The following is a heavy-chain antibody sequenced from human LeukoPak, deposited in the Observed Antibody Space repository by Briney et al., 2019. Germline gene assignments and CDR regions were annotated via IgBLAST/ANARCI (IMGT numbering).Heavy chain of an antibody. V-gene: IGHV3-7*01. D-gene: IGHD3-10*01. J-gene: IGHJ4*02. CDR3: ARDEPGFGELLVH. CDR2: IREDGGHI. CDR1: GFTLSNYR. Sequence: PGGSLRLSCAASGFTLSNYRMTWVRQAPGKGLEWVANIREDGGHISYGDSVKGRFTISRDNTKNSLYLQMNSLRVEDTAVYYCARDEPGFGELLVHWGEGSLVTVSS.